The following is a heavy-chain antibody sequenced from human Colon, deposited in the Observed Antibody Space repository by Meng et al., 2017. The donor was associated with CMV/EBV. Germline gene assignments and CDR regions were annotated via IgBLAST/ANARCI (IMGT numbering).Heavy chain of an antibody. CDR2: MNPRNGDT. Sequence: CVRQPPGRGPEWMGLMNPRNGDTRSTQKFRARLTMTSDTSINTTYMELSGLTSADTAVYYCAKDLTSGYAAHWYYWGQGTLVTVSS. V-gene: IGHV1-2*02. J-gene: IGHJ4*02. D-gene: IGHD5-12*01. CDR3: AKDLTSGYAAHWYY.